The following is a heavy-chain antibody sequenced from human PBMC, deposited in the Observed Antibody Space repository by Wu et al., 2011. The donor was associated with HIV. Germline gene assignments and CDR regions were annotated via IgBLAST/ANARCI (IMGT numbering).Heavy chain of an antibody. CDR3: ARELGASYRFDH. V-gene: IGHV1-46*01. CDR1: GYTFTTYH. Sequence: QVQLVQSGPEVKKPGASVKVSCKASGYTFTTYHMHWVRQAPGQGLDYMGIINVGGGSTSYAQNLQDRVTMTRDTSTSTVYMELRSLRSEDTAMYYCARELGASYRFDHWGQGTLVTVSS. D-gene: IGHD1-26*01. CDR2: INVGGGST. J-gene: IGHJ4*02.